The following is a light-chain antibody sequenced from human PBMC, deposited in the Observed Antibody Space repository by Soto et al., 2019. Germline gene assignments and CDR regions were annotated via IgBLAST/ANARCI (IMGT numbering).Light chain of an antibody. CDR3: QQYHNWPA. CDR1: QSVNTKY. CDR2: GVS. J-gene: IGKJ1*01. V-gene: IGKV3-20*01. Sequence: EIVLTQSPGTLSLSPGERATLSCRASQSVNTKYLAWYQQKPGQAPRLLISGVSSRATGIPDRFSGSGSGTDFILTISRVEPEDFAVYYCQQYHNWPAFGQGTKVDIK.